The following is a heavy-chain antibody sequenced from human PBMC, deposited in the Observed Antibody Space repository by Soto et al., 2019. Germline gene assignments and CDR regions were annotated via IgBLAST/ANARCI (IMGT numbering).Heavy chain of an antibody. V-gene: IGHV1-18*01. Sequence: QVQLVQSGAEVKNPGASVKVSCKASGYTFTRYGIGWARQAPGQGLEWMGWINTYNGNTNYAQNVQGRVTLTTDTSTSTAYMELMSLRSNDTAIYYCAMVDVYVTTSPQDVWGQGTTVIVSS. CDR3: AMVDVYVTTSPQDV. D-gene: IGHD3-16*01. J-gene: IGHJ6*02. CDR2: INTYNGNT. CDR1: GYTFTRYG.